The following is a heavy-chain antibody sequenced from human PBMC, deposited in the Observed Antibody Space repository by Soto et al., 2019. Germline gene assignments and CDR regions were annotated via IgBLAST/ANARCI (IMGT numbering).Heavy chain of an antibody. V-gene: IGHV4-59*01. J-gene: IGHJ5*02. Sequence: SDTLSLTCTVSGGSISSYYWSWIRQPPGKGLEWIGYIYYSGSTNYNPSLKSRVTISVDTSKNQFSLKLSSVTAADTAVYYCARDMNWFDPWGQGTLVTVSS. CDR2: IYYSGST. CDR1: GGSISSYY. CDR3: ARDMNWFDP.